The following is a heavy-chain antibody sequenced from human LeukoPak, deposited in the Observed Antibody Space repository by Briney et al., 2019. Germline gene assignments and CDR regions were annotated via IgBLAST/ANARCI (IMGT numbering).Heavy chain of an antibody. CDR3: ARRGSVREFDY. CDR1: GYSFSSDW. V-gene: IGHV5-51*01. D-gene: IGHD2-8*01. Sequence: GESLQISCKGSGYSFSSDWIAWVRQMPGKGLEWMGIIYPGDSDTRYSPSFQGQVTISADKSITTAYLQWSSLKASDTAVYYCARRGSVREFDYWGQGTLVTVSS. J-gene: IGHJ4*02. CDR2: IYPGDSDT.